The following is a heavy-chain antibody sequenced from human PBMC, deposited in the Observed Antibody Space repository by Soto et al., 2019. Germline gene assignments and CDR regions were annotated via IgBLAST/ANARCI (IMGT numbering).Heavy chain of an antibody. J-gene: IGHJ4*02. CDR2: IIPILGIA. V-gene: IGHV1-69*04. CDR3: ARDSTYYDFWSGYKTPRFDY. Sequence: SVKVSCKASGGTFSSYTISWVRQAPGQGLEWMGRIIPILGIANYAQKFQGRVTITADKSTSTAYMELSSLRSEDTAVYYCARDSTYYDFWSGYKTPRFDYWGQGTLVTVSS. CDR1: GGTFSSYT. D-gene: IGHD3-3*01.